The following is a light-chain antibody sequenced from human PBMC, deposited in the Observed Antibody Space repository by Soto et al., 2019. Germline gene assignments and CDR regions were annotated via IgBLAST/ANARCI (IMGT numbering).Light chain of an antibody. CDR2: GAS. J-gene: IGKJ4*01. CDR3: QQYNNWPQA. V-gene: IGKV3-15*01. Sequence: EIVMTQSPATLSVSPGERATLSCRASQSVSSNLAWYQQKPGQAPRLLIYGASTRATGIPARFSGSGSGTEFTLTMISLQSEDFAVYYCQQYNNWPQAFGGGTKVEIK. CDR1: QSVSSN.